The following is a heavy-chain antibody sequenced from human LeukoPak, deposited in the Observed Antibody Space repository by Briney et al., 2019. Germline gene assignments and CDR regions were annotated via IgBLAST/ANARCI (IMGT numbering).Heavy chain of an antibody. Sequence: PGGSLRLSCAASGFTFSSYAMSWVRQAPGKGLEWVSAISGSGGSTYYADSVKGRFTISRDNSKNTLYLQMNSLRAEDTAVYYCAKDEFNPYYYGSGSYPPYYYYGMDVWGQGTTVTVSS. V-gene: IGHV3-23*01. CDR2: ISGSGGST. CDR1: GFTFSSYA. J-gene: IGHJ6*02. D-gene: IGHD3-10*01. CDR3: AKDEFNPYYYGSGSYPPYYYYGMDV.